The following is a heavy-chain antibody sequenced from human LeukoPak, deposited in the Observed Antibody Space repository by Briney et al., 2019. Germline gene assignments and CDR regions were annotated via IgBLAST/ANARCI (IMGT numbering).Heavy chain of an antibody. CDR1: GGSISSYY. CDR3: ARHRQHQLTIFGLFDL. Sequence: SETLSLTCTVSGGSISSYYWSWIRQPPGKGLEWIGYIYYSGSTNYNPSLKSRVTISVDTSKNQFSLKLSSVTAADTAVYYCARHRQHQLTIFGLFDLWGRGALVTVSS. CDR2: IYYSGST. J-gene: IGHJ2*01. V-gene: IGHV4-59*08. D-gene: IGHD3-3*01.